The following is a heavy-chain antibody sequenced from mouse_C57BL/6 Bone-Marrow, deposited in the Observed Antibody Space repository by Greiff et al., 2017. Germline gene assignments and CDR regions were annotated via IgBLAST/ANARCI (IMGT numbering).Heavy chain of an antibody. CDR3: TTSGYYWYFDV. J-gene: IGHJ1*03. V-gene: IGHV14-4*01. CDR2: IDPENGDT. CDR1: GFNIKDDY. D-gene: IGHD2-2*01. Sequence: EVHLVESGAELVRPGASVKLSCTASGFNIKDDYMHWVKQRPEQGLEWIGWIDPENGDTEYASKFQGKATITADTSSNTAYLQPSSLTSEDTAVYYCTTSGYYWYFDVWGTGTTVTVSS.